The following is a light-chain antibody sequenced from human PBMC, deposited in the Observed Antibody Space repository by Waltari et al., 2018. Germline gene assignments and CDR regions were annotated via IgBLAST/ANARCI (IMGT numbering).Light chain of an antibody. CDR3: QQSHNWPPLT. J-gene: IGKJ4*01. CDR1: QSGSVN. Sequence: EVVLTQSPATLSLSPGERATLSCRASQSGSVNLAWYQQSPGQAPRLLIYSASTRATGIPARFRGSGSGTEFTLTISSLESEDFAVYYCQQSHNWPPLTFGGGTKVEIK. V-gene: IGKV3-15*01. CDR2: SAS.